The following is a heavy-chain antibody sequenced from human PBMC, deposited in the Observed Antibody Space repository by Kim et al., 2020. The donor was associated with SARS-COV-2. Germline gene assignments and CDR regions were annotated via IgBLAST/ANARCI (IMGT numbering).Heavy chain of an antibody. CDR3: ARDPGSYCSGGSCYSSSYYYYYYGMDV. J-gene: IGHJ6*02. CDR2: INSDGSSTSYGSST. CDR1: GFTFSSYW. D-gene: IGHD2-15*01. V-gene: IGHV3-74*01. Sequence: GGSLRLSCAASGFTFSSYWMHWVRQAPGKVLVWVSRINSDGSSTSYGSSTSYADSVTGRFTISPHNAKNTLYLQMNSLRAEDTAVYYCARDPGSYCSGGSCYSSSYYYYYYGMDVWGQGTTVTVSS.